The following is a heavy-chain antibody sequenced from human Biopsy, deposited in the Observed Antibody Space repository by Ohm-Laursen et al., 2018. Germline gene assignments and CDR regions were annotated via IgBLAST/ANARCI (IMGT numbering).Heavy chain of an antibody. CDR1: GGSVSDSFHY. CDR2: ISYTGYT. J-gene: IGHJ1*01. V-gene: IGHV4-61*03. Sequence: SETLSLTCTVSGGSVSDSFHYWSWIRQPPGKGLEWIGHISYTGYTSYKSSLKSRVTISLDTSRKHFSLRLTSLAAADTAVYYCARGSNEYGGLYFPHWGQGTLVTVSS. CDR3: ARGSNEYGGLYFPH. D-gene: IGHD4-23*01.